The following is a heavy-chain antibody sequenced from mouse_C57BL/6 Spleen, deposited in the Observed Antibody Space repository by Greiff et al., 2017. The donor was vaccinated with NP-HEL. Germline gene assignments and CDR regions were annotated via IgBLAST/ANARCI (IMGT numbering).Heavy chain of an antibody. Sequence: VQLQQSGAELVRPGASVKLSCTASGFNIKDDYMHWVKQRPEQGLEWIGWIDPENGDTEYASKFQGKATITADTSSNTAYLQRSSLTSEDTAVYYCTTLHYYGSSYDYWGQGTTLTVSS. V-gene: IGHV14-4*01. J-gene: IGHJ2*01. CDR3: TTLHYYGSSYDY. D-gene: IGHD1-1*01. CDR2: IDPENGDT. CDR1: GFNIKDDY.